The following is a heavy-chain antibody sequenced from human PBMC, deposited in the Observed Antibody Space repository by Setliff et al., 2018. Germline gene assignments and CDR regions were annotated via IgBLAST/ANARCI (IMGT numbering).Heavy chain of an antibody. V-gene: IGHV2-5*02. CDR1: GFSLSTSGVG. CDR2: IYWDDDK. Sequence: SGPTLVNPTQTLTLTCTFSGFSLSTSGVGVGWIRQPPGKALEWLALIYWDDDKPYSPSLKSRLTITKDTSKNQVVLTMTNMDPVDTATYYCAHRRGDYYDSSGYYYDYWGQGTLVTVSS. D-gene: IGHD3-22*01. J-gene: IGHJ4*02. CDR3: AHRRGDYYDSSGYYYDY.